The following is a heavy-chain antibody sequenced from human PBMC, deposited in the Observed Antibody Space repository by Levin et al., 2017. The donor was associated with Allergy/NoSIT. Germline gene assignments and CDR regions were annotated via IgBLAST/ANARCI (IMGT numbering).Heavy chain of an antibody. D-gene: IGHD1-20*01. CDR1: SLTDGGMC. V-gene: IGHV2-70*01. J-gene: IGHJ6*02. CDR2: IDWGDDK. CDR3: ARLSYNWDQSYYAFDV. Sequence: SLTDGGMCVTWLRQPPGKALEWLALIDWGDDKYFNTSLKTRLTISKDTSTNQVVLTMTNVDPVDTATYYCARLSYNWDQSYYAFDVWGQGTTVTVS.